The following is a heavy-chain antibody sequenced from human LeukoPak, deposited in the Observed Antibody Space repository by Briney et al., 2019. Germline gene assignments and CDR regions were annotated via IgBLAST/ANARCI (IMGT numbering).Heavy chain of an antibody. CDR3: ARLHYGSGSYWPYYYYMDV. CDR1: GGSISSSSYY. J-gene: IGHJ6*03. Sequence: SETLSLTCTVSGGSISSSSYYWGWIRQPPGKGLEWIGSIYYSGSTYYNPSLKSRVTISVDTSKNQFSLKLSSVTAADTAVYYCARLHYGSGSYWPYYYYMDVWGKGTTVTISS. D-gene: IGHD3-10*01. V-gene: IGHV4-39*01. CDR2: IYYSGST.